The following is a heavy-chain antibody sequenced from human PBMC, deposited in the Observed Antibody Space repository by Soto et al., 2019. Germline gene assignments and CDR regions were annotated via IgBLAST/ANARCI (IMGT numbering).Heavy chain of an antibody. Sequence: EVQLVESGGGLVQHGGSLKLSCAASGFTFSGSALHWVRRASGKGLEWVGRIRSKANNYATAYAASVKGRFAISRDDSQNTADLQMNSLKTEDTALYYCTRQGATRIFDYWGRGTLVTVSS. V-gene: IGHV3-73*02. CDR2: IRSKANNYAT. D-gene: IGHD1-26*01. CDR1: GFTFSGSA. J-gene: IGHJ4*02. CDR3: TRQGATRIFDY.